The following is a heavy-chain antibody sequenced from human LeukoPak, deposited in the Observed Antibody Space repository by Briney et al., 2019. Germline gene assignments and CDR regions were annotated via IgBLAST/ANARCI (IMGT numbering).Heavy chain of an antibody. D-gene: IGHD3-16*01. CDR3: AIFDFLFGEIDNWFDP. CDR1: GYNFTIYW. V-gene: IGHV5-51*01. Sequence: GESLKTSCKGSGYNFTIYWIGWVRQMPGKGLEWMGIIYPGDSDTRYSPSFQGQVTISADKSISTAYLQWSSLKASDTAMYYCAIFDFLFGEIDNWFDPWGQGTQVTVSS. CDR2: IYPGDSDT. J-gene: IGHJ5*02.